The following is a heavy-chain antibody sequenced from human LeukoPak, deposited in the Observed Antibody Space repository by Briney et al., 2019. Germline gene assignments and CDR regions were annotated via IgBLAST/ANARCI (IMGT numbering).Heavy chain of an antibody. V-gene: IGHV4-39*07. CDR1: GGSISTSSYY. D-gene: IGHD6-13*01. CDR2: IFYSGST. Sequence: SETLSLTCTVSGGSISTSSYYWGWVRQPPGKGLEWIGNIFYSGSTYYSPSLKSRVTISLDTSRNQFSLRLNSVTAADTAVYYCASGGYSSSPGQRKKYNWFDPWGQGTLVTVSS. CDR3: ASGGYSSSPGQRKKYNWFDP. J-gene: IGHJ5*02.